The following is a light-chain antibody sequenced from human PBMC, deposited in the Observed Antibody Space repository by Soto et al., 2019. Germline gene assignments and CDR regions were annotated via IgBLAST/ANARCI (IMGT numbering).Light chain of an antibody. CDR1: SSDIGGYNY. CDR3: CSYTSSSSL. J-gene: IGLJ2*01. CDR2: DVS. V-gene: IGLV2-14*03. Sequence: QSALTQPASVSGSPGQSITISCTGTSSDIGGYNYVSWYQQHPGKAPKLMIYDVSNRPSGVSNRFSGSKSGNTASLTISGAQDEDEADYYCCSYTSSSSLFGGGTKLTVL.